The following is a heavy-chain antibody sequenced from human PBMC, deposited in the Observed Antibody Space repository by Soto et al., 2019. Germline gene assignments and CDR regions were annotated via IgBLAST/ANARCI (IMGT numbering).Heavy chain of an antibody. CDR1: GFTFSSYA. Sequence: GGSLRLSCAASGFTFSSYAMHWVRHAPGKGLEWVAVISYDGSNKYYADSVKGRFTISRDNSKNTLYVQMNSLRPEDTAVYYCARAPDIVLIRAYYYYGMDVWGQGTTVTVSS. V-gene: IGHV3-30-3*01. CDR3: ARAPDIVLIRAYYYYGMDV. D-gene: IGHD2-8*01. J-gene: IGHJ6*02. CDR2: ISYDGSNK.